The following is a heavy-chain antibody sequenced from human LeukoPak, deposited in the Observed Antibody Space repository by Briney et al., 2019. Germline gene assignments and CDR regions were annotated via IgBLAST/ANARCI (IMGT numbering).Heavy chain of an antibody. CDR1: GGSISSSSYY. V-gene: IGHV4-39*01. D-gene: IGHD6-13*01. CDR3: ASDKGYSNNYFDY. Sequence: PSETLSLTRTVSGGSISSSSYYWGWIRQPPGKGLEWIGSIYYSGSTYYNSSLKGRVTISVDTSRNQFSLKLSSVTAADTALYYCASDKGYSNNYFDYWGQGTLVTVSS. J-gene: IGHJ4*01. CDR2: IYYSGST.